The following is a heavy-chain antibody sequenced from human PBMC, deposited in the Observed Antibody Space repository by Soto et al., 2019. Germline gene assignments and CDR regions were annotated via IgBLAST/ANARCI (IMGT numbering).Heavy chain of an antibody. CDR1: GFTFSTYN. CDR2: ITNTGETI. J-gene: IGHJ6*02. Sequence: EVQMVESGGGLVQPGGSLRLSCAGSGFTFSTYNMDWVRQAPGKGLEWISYITNTGETIYYADSVRGRFTISRDNAKHALFLQMNSLRDEDTAVYYCARDGDRGYDMDVWGQGTTVNVSS. V-gene: IGHV3-48*02. CDR3: ARDGDRGYDMDV.